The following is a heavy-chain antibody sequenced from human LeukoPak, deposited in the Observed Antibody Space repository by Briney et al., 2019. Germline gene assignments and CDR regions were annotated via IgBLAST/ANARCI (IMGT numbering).Heavy chain of an antibody. Sequence: SETLSLTCIVSGGSISSYYWSWIRQPPGKGLEWIGYIYYSGSTNYNPSLKSRVTISVDTSKNQFSLKLSSVTAADTAVYYCASCYYDSSGYGYYYGKDVWGQGTTVTVSS. D-gene: IGHD3-22*01. J-gene: IGHJ6*02. CDR2: IYYSGST. V-gene: IGHV4-59*01. CDR3: ASCYYDSSGYGYYYGKDV. CDR1: GGSISSYY.